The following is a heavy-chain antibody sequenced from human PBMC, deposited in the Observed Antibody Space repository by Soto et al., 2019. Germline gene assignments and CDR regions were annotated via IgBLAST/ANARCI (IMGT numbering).Heavy chain of an antibody. CDR1: GGSISSGDYY. Sequence: QVPLQESGPGLVKPSQTLSLTCTVSGGSISSGDYYWSWIRQPPGKGLGWIGYICYSGSTYYNPSLKSRVTLSVDTSKNQFSLKLSSVTAADTAVYYCARADTAMVSQLDYWGQGTLVTVSS. D-gene: IGHD5-18*01. CDR2: ICYSGST. V-gene: IGHV4-30-4*01. J-gene: IGHJ4*02. CDR3: ARADTAMVSQLDY.